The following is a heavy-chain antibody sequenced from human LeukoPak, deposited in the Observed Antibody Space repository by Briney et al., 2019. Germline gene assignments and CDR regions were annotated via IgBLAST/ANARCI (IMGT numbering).Heavy chain of an antibody. D-gene: IGHD2-2*01. J-gene: IGHJ5*02. CDR2: ISAYNGNT. CDR1: GYTFTSYG. Sequence: ASVKVSCKASGYTFTSYGISWVRQAPGRGLEWMGWISAYNGNTNYAQKLQGRVTMTTDTSTSTAYMELRSLRSDDTAVYYCARDGYQDIVVVPAAGMEGFDPWGQGTLVTVSS. V-gene: IGHV1-18*01. CDR3: ARDGYQDIVVVPAAGMEGFDP.